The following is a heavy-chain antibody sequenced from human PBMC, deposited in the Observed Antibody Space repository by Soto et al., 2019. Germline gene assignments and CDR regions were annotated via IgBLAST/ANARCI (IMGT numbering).Heavy chain of an antibody. J-gene: IGHJ4*02. V-gene: IGHV3-21*04. CDR2: ISGSGSP. CDR3: SREVQPVFRREYDY. Sequence: EVQLVESGGGLVKPGGSLRLSCAVSGFTFISHTLNWVRQAPGKGLEWVSSISGSGSPYYADSVKGRFTISRDNAQNSLYLQISSMRAEDTAVYYCSREVQPVFRREYDYWGQGTLVTVSS. CDR1: GFTFISHT.